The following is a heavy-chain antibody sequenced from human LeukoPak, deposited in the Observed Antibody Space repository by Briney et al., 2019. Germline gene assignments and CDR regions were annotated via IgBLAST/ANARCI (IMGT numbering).Heavy chain of an antibody. V-gene: IGHV5-51*01. CDR1: GDTFTGYW. D-gene: IGHD4-17*01. Sequence: GESLKISCKGSGDTFTGYWICWVRQMPGKGLEWMGIIYPGDSDTRYSPSFQGQVTISADTPCSTSYLQWSSLKASDTAIYYCARRNDYGADSRLSAFDSSGHGDLVTVSS. J-gene: IGHJ4*01. CDR2: IYPGDSDT. CDR3: ARRNDYGADSRLSAFDS.